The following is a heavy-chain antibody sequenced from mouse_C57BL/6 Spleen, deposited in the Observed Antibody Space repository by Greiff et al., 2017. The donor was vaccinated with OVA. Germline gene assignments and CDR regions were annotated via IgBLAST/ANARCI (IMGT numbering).Heavy chain of an antibody. Sequence: VQLQQSGTVLARPGASVTMSCKTSGYTFTSYWMHWVNQRPGQGLEWIGAIYTGNSDTSYNQKFKGLAKLTAVTYASTAYMELSSLTNDDSAVYYCTRGVELDAKDYWGQGTSVTVSS. CDR1: GYTFTSYW. CDR3: TRGVELDAKDY. V-gene: IGHV1-5*01. D-gene: IGHD1-1*02. J-gene: IGHJ4*01. CDR2: IYTGNSDT.